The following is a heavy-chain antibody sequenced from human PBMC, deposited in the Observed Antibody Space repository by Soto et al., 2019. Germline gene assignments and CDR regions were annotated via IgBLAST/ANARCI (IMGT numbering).Heavy chain of an antibody. CDR3: AGGTGYIIDH. J-gene: IGHJ4*02. CDR2: IKQDGSEK. Sequence: EVQLVESGGGLVQPGGSLRLSCVASEFTFTNYWMNWVRQAPGKGLEWVANIKQDGSEKHYVDSVKGRFTISRDNAKNTLYLQMSSLSAEDTAFYYCAGGTGYIIDHWGQGPLVTVSS. CDR1: EFTFTNYW. V-gene: IGHV3-7*05. D-gene: IGHD3-9*01.